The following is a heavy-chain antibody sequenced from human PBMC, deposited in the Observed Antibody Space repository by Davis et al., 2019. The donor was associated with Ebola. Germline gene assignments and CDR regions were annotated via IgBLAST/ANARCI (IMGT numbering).Heavy chain of an antibody. CDR3: ARGRSSGWYPHYYYYGMDV. CDR1: GGSFSGYY. J-gene: IGHJ6*02. Sequence: SETLSLTCAVYGGSFSGYYWSWIRQPPGKELEWIGEINHRGSTNYNPSLKSRVTISVDTSKNQFSLKLSSVTAADTAVYYCARGRSSGWYPHYYYYGMDVWGQGTTVTVSS. V-gene: IGHV4-34*01. D-gene: IGHD6-19*01. CDR2: INHRGST.